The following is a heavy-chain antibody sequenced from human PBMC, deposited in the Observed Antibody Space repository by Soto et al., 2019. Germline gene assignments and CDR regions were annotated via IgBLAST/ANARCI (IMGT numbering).Heavy chain of an antibody. Sequence: QAQLVESGGGVVKPGRSLRLSCAASGFAFSSYGMHWVRQAPGTGLEWVAVISYDGSLQHYADSVKGRFTISRDNSKNMVLLQMSRLSAEDTAVYYCVSDRGYGHASVPYSWGQGSLVSVSS. CDR3: VSDRGYGHASVPYS. CDR1: GFAFSSYG. J-gene: IGHJ4*02. CDR2: ISYDGSLQ. V-gene: IGHV3-30*03. D-gene: IGHD5-18*01.